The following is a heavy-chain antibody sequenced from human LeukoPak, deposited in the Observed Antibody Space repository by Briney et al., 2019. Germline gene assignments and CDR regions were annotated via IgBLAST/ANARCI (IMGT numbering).Heavy chain of an antibody. CDR2: IRGKVYSETT. Sequence: GGSLRLSFTASGFTFGDYTISWVRQAPGKGLEWLGIIRGKVYSETTEYAAYVKARFTISRPDSKSTGYLQMNSLKAEDSAVYYCSRFVPYFDYWGQGALGTVSS. D-gene: IGHD3-10*01. J-gene: IGHJ4*02. CDR1: GFTFGDYT. CDR3: SRFVPYFDY. V-gene: IGHV3-49*04.